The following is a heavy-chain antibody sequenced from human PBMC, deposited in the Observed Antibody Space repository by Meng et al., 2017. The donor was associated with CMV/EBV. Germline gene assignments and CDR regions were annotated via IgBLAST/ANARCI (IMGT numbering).Heavy chain of an antibody. D-gene: IGHD2-2*01. V-gene: IGHV4-34*01. J-gene: IGHJ6*02. CDR3: ARGFSHPRYCSSTSCYPADYYYGMDV. CDR2: INHSGST. Sequence: SETLSLTCAVYGGSFSGYYWSWIRQPPGKGLGWVGEINHSGSTNYNQTPKSRVTISVDTSKNQFSLTLSSVSAADTAVYYCARGFSHPRYCSSTSCYPADYYYGMDVWGQGTTVTVSS. CDR1: GGSFSGYY.